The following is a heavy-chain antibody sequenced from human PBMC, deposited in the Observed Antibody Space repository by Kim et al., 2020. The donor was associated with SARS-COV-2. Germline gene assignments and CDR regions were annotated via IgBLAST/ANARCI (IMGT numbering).Heavy chain of an antibody. Sequence: SETLSLTCTASGGSISSSSYYWGWIRQPPGKGLEWIGSIYYSGSTYYNPSLKSRVTISVDTSKNQFSLKLSSVTAADTAVYYCARAVHPTVTKYYFDYWGQGTLVTVSS. CDR1: GGSISSSSYY. D-gene: IGHD4-17*01. CDR3: ARAVHPTVTKYYFDY. V-gene: IGHV4-39*07. CDR2: IYYSGST. J-gene: IGHJ4*02.